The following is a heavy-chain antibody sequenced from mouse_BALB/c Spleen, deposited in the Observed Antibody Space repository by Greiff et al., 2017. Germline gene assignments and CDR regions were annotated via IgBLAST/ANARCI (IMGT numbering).Heavy chain of an antibody. Sequence: QVTLKESGPGILQPSQTLSLTCSFSGFSLSTSGMGVSWIRQPSGKGLEWLAHIYWDDDKRYNPSLKSRLTISKDTSRNQVFLKITSVDTADTATYYCARIYGYAMDYWGQGTSVTVSS. CDR1: GFSLSTSGMG. D-gene: IGHD1-1*01. V-gene: IGHV8-12*01. J-gene: IGHJ4*01. CDR2: IYWDDDK. CDR3: ARIYGYAMDY.